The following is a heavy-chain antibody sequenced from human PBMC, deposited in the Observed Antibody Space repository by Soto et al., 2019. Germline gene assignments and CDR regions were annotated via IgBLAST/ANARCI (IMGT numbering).Heavy chain of an antibody. Sequence: EVQLVESGGGLLQPGRSLRLSCAASGFTFDDYAMHWVRQAPGKGLEWVAGISWNSGIIGYADSVKGRFTISRDNAKNSLYLQMNSLMAEDTALYYCAKGNPMDTHYFGYWGQGTLVTASS. CDR2: ISWNSGII. D-gene: IGHD2-8*01. CDR1: GFTFDDYA. CDR3: AKGNPMDTHYFGY. J-gene: IGHJ4*02. V-gene: IGHV3-9*01.